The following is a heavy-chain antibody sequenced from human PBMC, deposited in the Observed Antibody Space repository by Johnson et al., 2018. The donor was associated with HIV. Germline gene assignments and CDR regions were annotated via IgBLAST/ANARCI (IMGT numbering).Heavy chain of an antibody. Sequence: VQLVESGGGVVQPGRSLRLSCAASGFTFSSYGMHWVRQTPGKGLEWVSGINWNGGSTGYADSVTGRFPISRDNAKNSLYLQMNSLRAEDTALYYCARLDEIAAAGTGDAFDIWGQGTMVTVSS. CDR3: ARLDEIAAAGTGDAFDI. CDR2: INWNGGST. D-gene: IGHD6-13*01. J-gene: IGHJ3*02. V-gene: IGHV3-20*04. CDR1: GFTFSSYG.